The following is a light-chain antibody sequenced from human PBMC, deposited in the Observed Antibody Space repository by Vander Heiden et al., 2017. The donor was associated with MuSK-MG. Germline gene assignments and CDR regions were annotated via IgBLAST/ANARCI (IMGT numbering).Light chain of an antibody. CDR3: QQTASTPRT. CDR1: QSINTY. V-gene: IGKV1-39*01. Sequence: DIQMTQSPSSLSASVGDRVTITCRASQSINTYLHWYQQTPGKAPKLLIYSTYNLQRGVPSRFTGRGSGTEFTLTITSLQPEDFATYYCQQTASTPRTFGQGTKVXI. CDR2: STY. J-gene: IGKJ1*01.